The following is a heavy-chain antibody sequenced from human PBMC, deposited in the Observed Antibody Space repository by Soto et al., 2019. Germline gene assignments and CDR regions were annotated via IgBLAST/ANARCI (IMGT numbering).Heavy chain of an antibody. V-gene: IGHV1-18*01. CDR2: ISGYNGDT. D-gene: IGHD2-8*01. CDR1: GYTFTRYG. CDR3: AKNGQPPYYYYGLDV. J-gene: IGHJ6*02. Sequence: RASVKVSCKASGYTFTRYGISWVRQAPGQGLEWMGWISGYNGDTNYAQKFQGRVSTTIDTSTTTAYMELRSLTSDDTAVYYCAKNGQPPYYYYGLDVWGQGTKVTV.